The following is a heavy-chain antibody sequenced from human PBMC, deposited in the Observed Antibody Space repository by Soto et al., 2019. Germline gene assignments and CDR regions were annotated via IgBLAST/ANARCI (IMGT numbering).Heavy chain of an antibody. Sequence: QVQLVESGGGVVQPGRSLRLSCAASGFTFSSYGMHWVRQAPGKGLEWVAVISYDGSNKYYADSVKGRFTISRDNSKNTLYLQMNSLRAEDTAVYYCAKDRLRFPDYWGQGTLVTVSS. D-gene: IGHD5-12*01. CDR2: ISYDGSNK. J-gene: IGHJ4*02. CDR3: AKDRLRFPDY. V-gene: IGHV3-30*18. CDR1: GFTFSSYG.